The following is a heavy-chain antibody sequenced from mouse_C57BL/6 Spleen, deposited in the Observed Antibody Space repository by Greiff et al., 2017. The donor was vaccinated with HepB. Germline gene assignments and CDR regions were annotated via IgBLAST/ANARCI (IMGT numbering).Heavy chain of an antibody. CDR1: GYSITSGYY. J-gene: IGHJ4*01. Sequence: ESGPGLVKPSQSLSLTCSVPGYSITSGYYWNWIRQFPGNKLEWMGYISYDGSNNYNPSLKNRISITRDTSKNQFFLKLNSVTTEDTATYYCAREGFVYYGSSFYAMDYWGQGTSVTVSS. CDR3: AREGFVYYGSSFYAMDY. CDR2: ISYDGSN. D-gene: IGHD1-1*01. V-gene: IGHV3-6*01.